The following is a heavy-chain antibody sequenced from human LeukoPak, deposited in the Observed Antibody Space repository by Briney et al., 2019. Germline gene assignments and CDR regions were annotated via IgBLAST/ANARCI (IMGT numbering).Heavy chain of an antibody. CDR1: GFTFNNYA. Sequence: GGSLRLSCAASGFTFNNYAMNWVRQAPGKGLEWVSYIRGGGSNTRYADSVKGRFTISRDNSKNTLYLQMNSLRAEDTAVYYCAKAATMHYYGSGSFDYWGQGTLVTVSS. CDR3: AKAATMHYYGSGSFDY. CDR2: IRGGGSNT. V-gene: IGHV3-23*01. D-gene: IGHD3-10*01. J-gene: IGHJ4*02.